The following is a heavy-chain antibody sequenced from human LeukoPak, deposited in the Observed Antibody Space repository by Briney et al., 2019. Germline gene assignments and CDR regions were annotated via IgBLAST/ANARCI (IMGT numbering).Heavy chain of an antibody. CDR2: ISAYNGNT. CDR1: GYTFINYG. J-gene: IGHJ4*02. D-gene: IGHD6-6*01. CDR3: ARTAGRTFDY. Sequence: ASVKVSCTASGYTFINYGISWVRQAPGQGLEWMGWISAYNGNTNYAQKLQGRVTMTRDTSTSTVYMELSSLRSEDTAVYYCARTAGRTFDYWGQGTLVTVSS. V-gene: IGHV1-18*01.